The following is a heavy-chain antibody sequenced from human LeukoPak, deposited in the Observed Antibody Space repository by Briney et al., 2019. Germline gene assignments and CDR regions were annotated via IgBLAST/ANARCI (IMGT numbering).Heavy chain of an antibody. CDR2: INPNSGGT. CDR3: ARGGLAIFGVVARGGDY. Sequence: ASVKVSCKACGYTFTGYYMHWVRQAPGQGLEWMGWINPNSGGTNYAQKFQGRVTMTRDTSISTAYMELSRLRSDDTAVYYCARGGLAIFGVVARGGDYWGQGTLVTVSS. CDR1: GYTFTGYY. D-gene: IGHD3-3*01. V-gene: IGHV1-2*02. J-gene: IGHJ4*02.